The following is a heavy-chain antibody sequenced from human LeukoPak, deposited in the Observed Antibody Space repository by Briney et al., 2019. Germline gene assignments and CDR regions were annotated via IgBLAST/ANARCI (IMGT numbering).Heavy chain of an antibody. D-gene: IGHD6-6*01. J-gene: IGHJ4*02. V-gene: IGHV3-9*01. CDR1: GFTFDDYA. CDR3: ARRAAARCFDY. CDR2: ISWNSGSI. Sequence: GGSLRLSCAASGFTFDDYAMHWVRQAPGKGLEWVSGISWNSGSIGYADSVKGRFTISRDNAKNSLYLQMNSLRAEDTALYYCARRAAARCFDYWGQGTLVTVSS.